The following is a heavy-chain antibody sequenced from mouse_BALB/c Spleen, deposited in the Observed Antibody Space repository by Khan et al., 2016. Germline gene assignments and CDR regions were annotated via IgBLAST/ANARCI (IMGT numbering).Heavy chain of an antibody. CDR1: GYTFTPYI. CDR3: ARGDY. J-gene: IGHJ2*01. Sequence: VQLQQSGPVLVKPGTSVKMSCKASGYTFTPYIIHWAKQKPVQGLEWIGYVNPYTDGTQYNEKFKHKATLTSDKSSSTAYMDLSSLTSDDSAVYYCARGDYWGQGTTLTVSS. CDR2: VNPYTDGT. V-gene: IGHV1S136*01.